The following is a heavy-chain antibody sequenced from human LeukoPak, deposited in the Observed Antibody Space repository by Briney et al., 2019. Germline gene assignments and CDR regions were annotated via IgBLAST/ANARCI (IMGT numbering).Heavy chain of an antibody. Sequence: GESLKISCKGSEYSFTSYWIGWVRQMPGKGLEWMGIIYPGDSDTRYSPSFQGQVTISADKSISTAYLQWSSLKASDTAMYYCARGGPNCGGDCYYFDYWGQGTLVTVSS. D-gene: IGHD2-21*02. CDR3: ARGGPNCGGDCYYFDY. CDR2: IYPGDSDT. J-gene: IGHJ4*02. V-gene: IGHV5-51*01. CDR1: EYSFTSYW.